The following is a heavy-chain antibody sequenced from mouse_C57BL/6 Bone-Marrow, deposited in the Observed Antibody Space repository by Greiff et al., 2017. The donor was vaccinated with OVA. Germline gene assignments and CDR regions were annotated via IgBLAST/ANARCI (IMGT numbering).Heavy chain of an antibody. CDR1: GFTFSSYG. CDR3: ARETGTGDY. D-gene: IGHD4-1*01. J-gene: IGHJ2*01. CDR2: ISSGGSYT. Sequence: DVKLVESGGDLVKPGGSLKLSCAASGFTFSSYGMSWVRQTPDKRLEWVATISSGGSYTYYPDSVKGRFTISRDNAKKTLYLQMSRLKAGDTAMYYCARETGTGDYWGQGTTLTVSS. V-gene: IGHV5-6*02.